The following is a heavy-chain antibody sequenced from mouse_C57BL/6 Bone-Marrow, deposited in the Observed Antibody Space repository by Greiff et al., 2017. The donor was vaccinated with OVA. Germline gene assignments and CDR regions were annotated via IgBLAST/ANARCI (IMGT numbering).Heavy chain of an antibody. CDR3: ARGAYYSIPYAMDY. CDR2: IYPGGGYT. D-gene: IGHD2-5*01. J-gene: IGHJ4*01. CDR1: GYTFTNYW. V-gene: IGHV1-63*01. Sequence: QVQLKQSGAELVRPGPSVKMSCKASGYTFTNYWIGWAKQRPGHGLEWIGDIYPGGGYTNYNEKFKGKATLTADKSSSTAYMQFSSLTSEDSAIYYCARGAYYSIPYAMDYWGQGTSVTVSS.